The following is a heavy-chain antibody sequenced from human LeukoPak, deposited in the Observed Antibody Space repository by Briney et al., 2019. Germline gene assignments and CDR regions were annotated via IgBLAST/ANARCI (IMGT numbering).Heavy chain of an antibody. CDR3: ARDLGSGRYLDF. Sequence: GGSLRLSCAASGFTFGVYGMHWVRQAPGKGLEWVAVIGHDSRHIAYGDSVKGRFTIPRDNTKDALYLEIDSLSAEDTAVYYCARDLGSGRYLDFWGQGTLVTVSS. J-gene: IGHJ4*02. CDR2: IGHDSRHI. CDR1: GFTFGVYG. D-gene: IGHD3-10*01. V-gene: IGHV3-33*01.